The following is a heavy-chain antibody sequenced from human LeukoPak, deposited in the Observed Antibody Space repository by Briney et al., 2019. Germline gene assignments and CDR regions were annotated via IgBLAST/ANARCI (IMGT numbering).Heavy chain of an antibody. CDR1: GYTFTSYD. CDR3: ARGPPRGGHIDY. J-gene: IGHJ4*02. V-gene: IGHV1-8*01. Sequence: ASVKVSCKASGYTFTSYDINWVRQATGQGLEWMGWMNPNSGNTGYAQKFQGRVTMTRNTSISTAYMELSSLRSEDTAVYYCARGPPRGGHIDYWGQGTLVTVSS. D-gene: IGHD3-10*01. CDR2: MNPNSGNT.